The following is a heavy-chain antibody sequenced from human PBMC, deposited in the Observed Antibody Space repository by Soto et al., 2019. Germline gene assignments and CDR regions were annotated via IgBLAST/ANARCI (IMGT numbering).Heavy chain of an antibody. V-gene: IGHV1-18*01. CDR1: GYTFNNYG. J-gene: IGHJ4*02. CDR3: ARDGGVLMVYAALDY. Sequence: QVHLVQSGVEVKKPGAAVKVSCQASGYTFNNYGISWVRQAPGQGLEWVGWISAYNGDTNYAQEFQGRVTMTTDTSTNTAYMDLRSLRSDDTAVYYCARDGGVLMVYAALDYWGQGNLVTVSS. CDR2: ISAYNGDT. D-gene: IGHD2-8*01.